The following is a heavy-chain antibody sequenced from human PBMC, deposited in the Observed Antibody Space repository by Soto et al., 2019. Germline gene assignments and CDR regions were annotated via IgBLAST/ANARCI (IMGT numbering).Heavy chain of an antibody. CDR3: GREGQPLAPEDYYQFNGMDV. J-gene: IGHJ6*02. V-gene: IGHV1-18*01. D-gene: IGHD1-1*01. CDR2: MGAHSGHT. CDR1: GYNFTRFG. Sequence: QFQLVQSGAEVKKPGASVKVSCKASGYNFTRFGISWVRQAPGHGLEWMGWMGAHSGHTRQAQKFQGRLTMTTDASMNTAYIALRSLTSDDTALYYCGREGQPLAPEDYYQFNGMDVWGQGTTVIVSS.